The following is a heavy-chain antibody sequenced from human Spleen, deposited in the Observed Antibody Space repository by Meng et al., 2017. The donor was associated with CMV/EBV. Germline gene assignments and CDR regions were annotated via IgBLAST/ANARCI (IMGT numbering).Heavy chain of an antibody. CDR2: FDPEDGEI. J-gene: IGHJ4*02. Sequence: QVQLIQSGAEVQKPGASVKVSCRVSGFTLTDFSIHWVRQAPGKGLGWMGGFDPEDGEIISAQKFQGRVTMTEDTSTDTAYMELSSLRSEDTAVYFCATGITLTGSSFDNWGQGTLVTVSS. CDR3: ATGITLTGSSFDN. D-gene: IGHD1-20*01. CDR1: GFTLTDFS. V-gene: IGHV1-24*01.